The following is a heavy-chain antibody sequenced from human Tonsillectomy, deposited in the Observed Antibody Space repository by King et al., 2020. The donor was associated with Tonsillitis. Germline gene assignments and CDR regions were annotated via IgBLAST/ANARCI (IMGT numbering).Heavy chain of an antibody. J-gene: IGHJ6*02. CDR3: ARDQGYGMDV. Sequence: QLQESGPGLVKPSETLSLTCTVSGGSVSSGSDYGSWIRQPPGNGLVWIGFIYYTGSTNYNPSLKSRVTISVDTSKNQFSLKLSSVTAADTAVYYCARDQGYGMDVWGQGTTVTVSS. CDR2: IYYTGST. V-gene: IGHV4-61*01. CDR1: GGSVSSGSDY.